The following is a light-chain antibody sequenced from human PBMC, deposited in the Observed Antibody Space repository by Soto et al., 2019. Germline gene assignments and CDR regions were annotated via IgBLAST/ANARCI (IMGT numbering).Light chain of an antibody. Sequence: EIVLTQPPGTLSLSPGERATLSCRASQSVSSSSLAWYQQKPGQAPRLLIFGASSRAAGIPDRFSGSGSGTDFTLTISRLEPEDFAVYYCQQYGSSPRTFGQGTKVDIK. CDR2: GAS. CDR3: QQYGSSPRT. CDR1: QSVSSSS. V-gene: IGKV3-20*01. J-gene: IGKJ1*01.